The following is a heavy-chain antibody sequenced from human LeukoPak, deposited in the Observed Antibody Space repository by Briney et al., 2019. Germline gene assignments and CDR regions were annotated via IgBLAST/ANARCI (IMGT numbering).Heavy chain of an antibody. J-gene: IGHJ4*02. CDR1: GLTFSSYW. Sequence: GGSLSLSCAASGLTFSSYWMHWVRQAPGKGVEWVAFIRYDGSNKYYAGSVRGRFTISRDSSKNTLYLQMNRLRAEHAAGYYFAEEALVGVVDYWGEGNLVSVSS. CDR3: AEEALVGVVDY. CDR2: IRYDGSNK. D-gene: IGHD1-26*01. V-gene: IGHV3-30*02.